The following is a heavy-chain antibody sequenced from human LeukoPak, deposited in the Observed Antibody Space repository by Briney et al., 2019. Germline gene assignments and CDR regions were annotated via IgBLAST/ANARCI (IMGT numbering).Heavy chain of an antibody. J-gene: IGHJ4*02. CDR1: RFTFSTYS. CDR2: ISSSSSTI. CDR3: ARAADYFDY. V-gene: IGHV3-48*01. Sequence: GGPLRLSCAASRFTFSTYSMNWVRQAPGKGLEWVSYISSSSSTIYYADSVKGRFTISRDNAKNSLYLQMNSLRAEDTAVYYCARAADYFDYWGQGTLVTVSS.